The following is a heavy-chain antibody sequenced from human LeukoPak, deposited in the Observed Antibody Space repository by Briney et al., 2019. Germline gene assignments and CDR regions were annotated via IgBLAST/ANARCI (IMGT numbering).Heavy chain of an antibody. CDR3: ARDGDYDILTGYYNLPYYFDC. V-gene: IGHV1-18*01. CDR1: GYTFTSYG. Sequence: ASVKVSCKASGYTFTSYGISWVRQAPGQGLEWMGWISAYNGNTNYAQKLQGRVTMTTDTSTSTAYMELRSLRSDDTAVYYCARDGDYDILTGYYNLPYYFDCWGQGTLVTVSS. D-gene: IGHD3-9*01. J-gene: IGHJ4*02. CDR2: ISAYNGNT.